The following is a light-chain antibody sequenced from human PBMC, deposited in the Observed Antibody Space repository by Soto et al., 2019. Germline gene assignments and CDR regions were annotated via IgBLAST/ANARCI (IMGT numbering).Light chain of an antibody. V-gene: IGKV3-15*01. Sequence: VVMTQSPAALSVSPGERATLSCRASQRVTSNLAWYQQKPGQAPRLLISGASTRATGIPARFSGDGSGTEFTLTISSLQSEDFAVYFCHQYNNWPPGFGQGTKVEIK. CDR1: QRVTSN. CDR3: HQYNNWPPG. J-gene: IGKJ1*01. CDR2: GAS.